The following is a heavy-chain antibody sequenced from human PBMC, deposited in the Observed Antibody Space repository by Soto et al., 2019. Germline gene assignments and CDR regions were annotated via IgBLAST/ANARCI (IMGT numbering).Heavy chain of an antibody. V-gene: IGHV4-61*01. D-gene: IGHD3-3*01. J-gene: IGHJ6*02. CDR2: IYYSETT. CDR3: AALGYDFWSGYSDVYYYGMAI. CDR1: GGSVSSGTYY. Sequence: SETLSLTCTVSGGSVSSGTYYWTWIRQPPGKGLEWIGYIYYSETTDYNPSLKSRVTISLDTSKNQFSLRLSSVTAADTAVYYCAALGYDFWSGYSDVYYYGMAIWGQVHTVTASS.